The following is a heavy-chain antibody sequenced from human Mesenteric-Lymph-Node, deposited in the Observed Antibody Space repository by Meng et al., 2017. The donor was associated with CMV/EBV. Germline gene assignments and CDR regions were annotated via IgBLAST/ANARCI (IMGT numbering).Heavy chain of an antibody. CDR2: IYYSGST. CDR1: GGSVSNGSYY. CDR3: ARVSGWFDP. Sequence: SLTCTVSGGSVSNGSYYWSWIRQPPGKGLEWIGYIYYSGSTNYNPSLKSRVTISVDTSKNQFSLKLSSVTAADTAVYYCARVSGWFDPWGQGTLVTVSS. J-gene: IGHJ5*02. V-gene: IGHV4-61*01. D-gene: IGHD6-25*01.